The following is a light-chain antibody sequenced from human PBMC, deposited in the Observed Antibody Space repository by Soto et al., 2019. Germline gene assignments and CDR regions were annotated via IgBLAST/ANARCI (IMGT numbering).Light chain of an antibody. J-gene: IGKJ1*01. Sequence: DIQMTQSPSTLSASVGDRVTITCRASQYINNYLAWYQQRPGVPPKLLIYDASSVESGVPSRFSGSGSGTEFTLTISSLQPDDFATYYCQQYNNYFRTFGQGTKV. V-gene: IGKV1-5*01. CDR2: DAS. CDR1: QYINNY. CDR3: QQYNNYFRT.